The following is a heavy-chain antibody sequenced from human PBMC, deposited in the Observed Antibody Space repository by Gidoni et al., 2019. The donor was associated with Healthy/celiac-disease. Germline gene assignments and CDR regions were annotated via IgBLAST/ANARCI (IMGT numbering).Heavy chain of an antibody. V-gene: IGHV3-9*01. Sequence: EVQLVESGGGLVQPGRSLILSCAASGFPFDDYAIHWVRQAPGKGLEWVSGISWNSGSIGYADSVKGRFTISRDNAKNSLYLQMNSLRAEDTALYYCAKVTYDSSGYSFFDYWGQGTLVTVSS. J-gene: IGHJ4*02. CDR1: GFPFDDYA. CDR2: ISWNSGSI. CDR3: AKVTYDSSGYSFFDY. D-gene: IGHD3-22*01.